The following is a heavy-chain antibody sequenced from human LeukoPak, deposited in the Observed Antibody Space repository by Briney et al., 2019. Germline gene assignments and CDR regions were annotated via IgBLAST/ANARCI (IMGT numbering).Heavy chain of an antibody. D-gene: IGHD1-26*01. CDR1: GFTFSGYS. J-gene: IGHJ4*02. CDR3: ASLGPYSGSYSSDY. CDR2: ISSSSSTI. V-gene: IGHV3-48*01. Sequence: GGSLRLSCAASGFTFSGYSMNWVRQAPGKGLEWVSYISSSSSTIYYADSVKGRFTISRDNAKNSLYLQMNSLRAEDTAVYYCASLGPYSGSYSSDYWGQGTLVTVSS.